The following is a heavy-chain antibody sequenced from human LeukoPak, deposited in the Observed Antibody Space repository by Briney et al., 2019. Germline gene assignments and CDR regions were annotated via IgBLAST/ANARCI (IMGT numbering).Heavy chain of an antibody. CDR3: ARHAAGTLFSPFDY. Sequence: GESLKISCKGSGYSFTNYWIGWVRQMPGKGLEWMGIIYPGDSGARYSPSFQGQVTISADKSISTAYLRWSSLKASDTAMYYCARHAAGTLFSPFDYWGQGTLVTVSS. V-gene: IGHV5-51*01. CDR2: IYPGDSGA. CDR1: GYSFTNYW. D-gene: IGHD2-21*01. J-gene: IGHJ4*02.